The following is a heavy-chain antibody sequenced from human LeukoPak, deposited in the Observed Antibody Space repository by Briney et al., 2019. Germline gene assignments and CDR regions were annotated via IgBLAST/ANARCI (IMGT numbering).Heavy chain of an antibody. CDR1: GGTFSSYA. CDR3: ARGEVPPHYFDY. CDR2: IIPIFGTA. Sequence: ASVKVSCKASGGTFSSYAISWVRQAPGQGLEWMGGIIPIFGTANYAQKFQGRVTITADESTSTAYMELSSLRSEDTAMYYCARGEVPPHYFDYWGQGTLVTVSS. V-gene: IGHV1-69*13. J-gene: IGHJ4*02.